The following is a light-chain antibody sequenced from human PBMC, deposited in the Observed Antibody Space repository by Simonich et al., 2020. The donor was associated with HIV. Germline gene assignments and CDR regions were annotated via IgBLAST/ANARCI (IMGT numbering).Light chain of an antibody. J-gene: IGLJ2*01. V-gene: IGLV2-8*01. CDR1: SSDIGGYNY. CDR3: SSYAGSNSVV. Sequence: QSALTQPASVSGSPGQSITISCTGTSSDIGGYNYVSWYQQHPGKAPKLMIYEVTKRPSGVPDRFSGSKSGNTASLTVSGLQAEDEADYYCSSYAGSNSVVFGGGTKLTAL. CDR2: EVT.